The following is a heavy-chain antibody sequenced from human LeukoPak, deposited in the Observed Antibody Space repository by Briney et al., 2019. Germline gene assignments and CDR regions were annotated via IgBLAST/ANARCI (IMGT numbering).Heavy chain of an antibody. CDR2: ISSSGSTI. CDR3: ARQDPENWFDP. CDR1: GFTFSSCE. D-gene: IGHD1-14*01. Sequence: PGGSLRLSCAASGFTFSSCEMNWVRQAPGKGLEWVSYISSSGSTIYYADSVKGRFTISRDNAKNSLYLQMNSLRAEDTAVYYCARQDPENWFDPWGQGTLVTVSS. J-gene: IGHJ5*02. V-gene: IGHV3-48*03.